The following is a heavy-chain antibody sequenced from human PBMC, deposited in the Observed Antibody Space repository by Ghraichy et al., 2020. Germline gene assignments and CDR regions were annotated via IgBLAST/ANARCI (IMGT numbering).Heavy chain of an antibody. Sequence: GGSLRLSCAASGFTFNNAWMSWVRQAPGKGLEWVGRITSKTDGGTTDYAAPVKGRFTISRDDSKNTLYLQMNSLKTEDTAVYYCTTGSYCAGNCYSSVQDYWGQGTLVTVSS. CDR3: TTGSYCAGNCYSSVQDY. CDR1: GFTFNNAW. V-gene: IGHV3-15*01. CDR2: ITSKTDGGTT. D-gene: IGHD2-21*02. J-gene: IGHJ4*02.